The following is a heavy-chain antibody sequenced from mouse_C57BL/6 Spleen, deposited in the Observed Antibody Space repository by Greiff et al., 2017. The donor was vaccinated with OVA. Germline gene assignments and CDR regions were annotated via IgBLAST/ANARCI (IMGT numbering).Heavy chain of an antibody. D-gene: IGHD1-1*02. Sequence: EVKVVESGGGLVQPGGSLKLSCAASGFTFSDYYMYWVRQTPEKRLEWVAYISNGGGSTYYPDTVKGRFTISRDNAKNTLYLQMSRLKSEDAAMYYSARQDYGYAMDDWGQGTSVTVSS. J-gene: IGHJ4*01. CDR3: ARQDYGYAMDD. V-gene: IGHV5-12*01. CDR1: GFTFSDYY. CDR2: ISNGGGST.